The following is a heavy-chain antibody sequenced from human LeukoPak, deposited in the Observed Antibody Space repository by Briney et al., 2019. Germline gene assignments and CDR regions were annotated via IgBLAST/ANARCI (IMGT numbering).Heavy chain of an antibody. J-gene: IGHJ4*02. D-gene: IGHD3-10*01. V-gene: IGHV3-30*18. Sequence: GGSLRLSCAASGVTLSSYGMHWVRQAPGKGLEWVPVISYDGSNKYYADSVKGRFTISRDNSKNTLYLQMNSLRAEDTAVYYCAKVEEGYITLMSPDYWGQRTLVTVSS. CDR2: ISYDGSNK. CDR1: GVTLSSYG. CDR3: AKVEEGYITLMSPDY.